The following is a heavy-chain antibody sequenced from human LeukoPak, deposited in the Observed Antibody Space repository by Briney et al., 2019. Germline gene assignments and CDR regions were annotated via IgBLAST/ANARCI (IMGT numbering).Heavy chain of an antibody. J-gene: IGHJ4*02. V-gene: IGHV1-69*13. Sequence: ASVKVSCKASGGTFSSYAISWVRQAPGQGLEWMGGIIPIFGTANYAQKFQGRDTITADESTSTAYMELSSLRSEDTAVYYCARFNRSVYYYDSSGYYPFDYWGQGTLVTVSS. CDR3: ARFNRSVYYYDSSGYYPFDY. CDR2: IIPIFGTA. D-gene: IGHD3-22*01. CDR1: GGTFSSYA.